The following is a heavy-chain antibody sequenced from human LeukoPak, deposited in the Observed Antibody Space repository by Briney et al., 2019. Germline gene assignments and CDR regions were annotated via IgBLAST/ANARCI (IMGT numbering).Heavy chain of an antibody. CDR1: GYTFTSYD. CDR2: MNPNSGVT. Sequence: ASVKVSCKASGYTFTSYDINWVRQASGQGLEWMGWMNPNSGVTGYAQKFQGRVSMTRDTSISTAYMELSSLRSEDTAVYYCARDSAAAVVYAYWGQGTLVTVSS. D-gene: IGHD6-13*01. CDR3: ARDSAAAVVYAY. J-gene: IGHJ4*02. V-gene: IGHV1-8*01.